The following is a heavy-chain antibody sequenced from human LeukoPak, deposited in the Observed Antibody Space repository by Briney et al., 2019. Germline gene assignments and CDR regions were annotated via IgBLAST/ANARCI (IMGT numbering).Heavy chain of an antibody. J-gene: IGHJ4*02. CDR2: ISGRGDST. Sequence: GGSLRLSCAASGFTFSSYGMSWVRQAPGKGLEWVSAISGRGDSTFYADSVKGRFTISRDNSKNTLYLQMNSLRADDTAVYYCARDLAWGAFDYWGQGTLVTVSS. CDR3: ARDLAWGAFDY. D-gene: IGHD7-27*01. CDR1: GFTFSSYG. V-gene: IGHV3-23*01.